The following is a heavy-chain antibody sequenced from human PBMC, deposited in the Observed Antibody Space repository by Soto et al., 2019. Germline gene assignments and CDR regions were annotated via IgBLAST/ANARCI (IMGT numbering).Heavy chain of an antibody. CDR1: GYPFTSYH. CDR2: INPTEGRT. D-gene: IGHD3-3*01. V-gene: IGHV1-46*01. CDR3: ARGREISFGYNWFDP. Sequence: QVQLVQSGAEMRKPGASLQLSCQTSGYPFTSYHVHWVRQAPGQGLEWLGVINPTEGRTRYSQKFQDRVNMNRDTSTSTVYMELSSLLSEDTAIYFGARGREISFGYNWFDPWGQGTLVTGSS. J-gene: IGHJ5*02.